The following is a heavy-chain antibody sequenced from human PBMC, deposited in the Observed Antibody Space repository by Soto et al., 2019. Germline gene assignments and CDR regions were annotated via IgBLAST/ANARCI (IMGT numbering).Heavy chain of an antibody. D-gene: IGHD4-17*01. CDR2: ISGSGGST. Sequence: EVQLLESGGGLVQPGGSLRLSCAASGFTFSSYAMSWVRQAPGKGLEWVSAISGSGGSTYYADPVKGRFTISRDNSKNTLYLQMNSLRAEDTAVYYCAKDPSPPTVTTVWVPPSPPDYWGQGTLVTVSS. V-gene: IGHV3-23*01. CDR3: AKDPSPPTVTTVWVPPSPPDY. J-gene: IGHJ4*02. CDR1: GFTFSSYA.